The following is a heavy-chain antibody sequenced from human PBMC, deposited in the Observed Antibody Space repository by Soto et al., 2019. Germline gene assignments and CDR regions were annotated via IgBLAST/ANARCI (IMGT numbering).Heavy chain of an antibody. CDR2: IYYSGST. V-gene: IGHV4-31*03. Sequence: SETLSLTCTVSGGSISSGGYYWSWIRQHPGKGLEWIGYIYYSGSTYYNPSLKSRVTISVDTSKNQFSLKLSSVTAADTAVYYCARALAAAGTRWFDSWGQGTLVTVSS. CDR1: GGSISSGGYY. CDR3: ARALAAAGTRWFDS. J-gene: IGHJ5*01. D-gene: IGHD6-13*01.